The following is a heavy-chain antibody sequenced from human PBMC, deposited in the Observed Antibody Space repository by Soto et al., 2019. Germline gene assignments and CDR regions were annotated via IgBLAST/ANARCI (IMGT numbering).Heavy chain of an antibody. CDR3: ARDSRSGYYLEY. CDR2: IYYSGGT. CDR1: XXSXXXXXXX. J-gene: IGHJ4*02. V-gene: IGHV4-30-2*01. D-gene: IGHD3-22*01. Sequence: QLQLQESGSGLVKPSQTLSLTCAVSXXSXXXXXXXXXWIRQPPVKGLEWIGNIYYSGGTDYNPXXXXXXXXXXXXXXXXXXXXXXXXXXAXXXXXXXARDSRSGYYLEYWGQGTLVTVSS.